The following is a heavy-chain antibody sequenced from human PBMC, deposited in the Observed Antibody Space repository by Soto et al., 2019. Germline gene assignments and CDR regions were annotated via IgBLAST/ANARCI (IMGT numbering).Heavy chain of an antibody. Sequence: PSETLSLTYAVSGGSISSSSYYWGWIRQPPGKGLEWIGSIYYSGSTYYNPSLKSRVTISVDTSKNQFSLKLSSVTAADTAVYYCARRPGYWGQGTLVTVSS. J-gene: IGHJ4*02. CDR2: IYYSGST. CDR1: GGSISSSSYY. V-gene: IGHV4-39*01. CDR3: ARRPGY.